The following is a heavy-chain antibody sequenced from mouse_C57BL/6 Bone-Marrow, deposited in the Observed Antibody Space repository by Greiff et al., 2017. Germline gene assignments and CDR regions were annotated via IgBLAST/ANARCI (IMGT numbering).Heavy chain of an antibody. Sequence: VLLVESGAELARPGASVKLSCKASGYTFTSYGIRWVKQRTGQGLEWIGEIYPRSGNTYYNEKFKGKATLTADKSSSTAYMELRSLTSEDSAVYFCARGAVCYDYYFHYWGQGTTLTVSS. D-gene: IGHD2-4*01. V-gene: IGHV1-81*01. CDR2: IYPRSGNT. J-gene: IGHJ2*01. CDR3: ARGAVCYDYYFHY. CDR1: GYTFTSYG.